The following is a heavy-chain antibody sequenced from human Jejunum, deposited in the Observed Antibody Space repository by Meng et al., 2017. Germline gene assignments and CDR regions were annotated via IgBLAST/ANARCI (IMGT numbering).Heavy chain of an antibody. CDR3: SRIVDGDYFDY. J-gene: IGHJ4*02. D-gene: IGHD3-16*02. CDR1: GVSISSIYW. Sequence: QVQLQEAGPGLVKPSGTLSLTCAVSGVSISSIYWWSWVRQPPGKGLEWIGQIYQTGSTNYNPSLQSRVTISVDTSKNQFSLKVNSVTAADTAVYYCSRIVDGDYFDYWGQGTLVTVSS. V-gene: IGHV4-4*02. CDR2: IYQTGST.